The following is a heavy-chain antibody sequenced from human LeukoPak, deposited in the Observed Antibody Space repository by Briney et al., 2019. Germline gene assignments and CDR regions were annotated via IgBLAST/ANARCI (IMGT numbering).Heavy chain of an antibody. D-gene: IGHD1-26*01. Sequence: GGSLRLSCAASGFTFSSYAMHWVRQAPGKGLEWISGISGSGASTYYADSVTGRFTISRDNSRNTLYLQMNSLRGDDTAVYYCAKDVGKWESLHFFDYWGQGTLVTVSS. J-gene: IGHJ4*02. V-gene: IGHV3-23*01. CDR1: GFTFSSYA. CDR2: ISGSGAST. CDR3: AKDVGKWESLHFFDY.